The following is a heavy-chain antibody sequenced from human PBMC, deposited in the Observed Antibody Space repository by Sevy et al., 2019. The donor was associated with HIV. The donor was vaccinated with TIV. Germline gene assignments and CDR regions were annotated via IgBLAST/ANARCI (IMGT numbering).Heavy chain of an antibody. Sequence: GGSLRLSCAASGFTFSYSGMHWVRQAPGKGLEWVSFLQFDGSSQYYADSVKGRFTILRDNSKNTLYLQMNSLRGDDTAVYYCAKNTAAVGVGGFDYWGQGALVTVSS. CDR3: AKNTAAVGVGGFDY. D-gene: IGHD2-8*02. V-gene: IGHV3-30*02. CDR2: LQFDGSSQ. J-gene: IGHJ4*02. CDR1: GFTFSYSG.